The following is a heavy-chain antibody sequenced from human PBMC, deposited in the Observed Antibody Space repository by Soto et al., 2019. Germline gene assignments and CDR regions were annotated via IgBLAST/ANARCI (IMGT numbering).Heavy chain of an antibody. Sequence: QVQLQQWGAGLLKPSETLSLTCAVYGGSRSGSYWSWIRQPPGTGLEWIGEIQHRGSTYYNPSLKVRVILSVETLTNQFSLKLNSVTAADTNVYYCAITGYCSYGTCYPDYWGQGTLVTVSS. D-gene: IGHD2-15*01. CDR2: IQHRGST. CDR1: GGSRSGSY. V-gene: IGHV4-34*01. J-gene: IGHJ4*02. CDR3: AITGYCSYGTCYPDY.